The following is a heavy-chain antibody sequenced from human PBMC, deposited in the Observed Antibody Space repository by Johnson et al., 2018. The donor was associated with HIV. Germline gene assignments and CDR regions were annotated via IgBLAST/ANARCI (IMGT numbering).Heavy chain of an antibody. D-gene: IGHD5-12*01. CDR2: ISYDGSNK. V-gene: IGHV3-30-3*01. CDR3: ARVGVSGYDLASFDI. CDR1: GFTFSCYA. Sequence: QVQLVESGGGVVQPGRSLRLSCAASGFTFSCYAMHWVRQAPGKGLEWVAVISYDGSNKYYADSVKGRFTISRDNSKNTLFLQMNSLSTEDTAIYSCARVGVSGYDLASFDIWGRGTMVTVSS. J-gene: IGHJ3*02.